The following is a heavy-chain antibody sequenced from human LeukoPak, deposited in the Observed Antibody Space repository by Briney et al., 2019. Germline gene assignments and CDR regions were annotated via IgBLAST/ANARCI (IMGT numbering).Heavy chain of an antibody. J-gene: IGHJ4*02. V-gene: IGHV3-74*01. D-gene: IGHD6-6*01. Sequence: PGGSLRLSCAASGFTFSSYWMHWVRQAPGKGLVGVSRINSDGSTTSYADSVKGRFTISRDNSKNTLYLQMNSLRAEDTAVYYCARGPYSSTWNTVDYWGQGTLLTVSS. CDR2: INSDGSTT. CDR1: GFTFSSYW. CDR3: ARGPYSSTWNTVDY.